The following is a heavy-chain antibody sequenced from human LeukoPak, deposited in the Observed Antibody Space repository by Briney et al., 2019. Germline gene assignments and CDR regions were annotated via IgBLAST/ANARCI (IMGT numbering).Heavy chain of an antibody. CDR2: ISYDGSST. CDR3: AKLGSSSHKSEYFQH. Sequence: GGSLRLSCIGSGFTFNMYGMHWVRQAPGKGLEWLAHISYDGSSTYHADSVKGRFTISRDNAKNSLYLQMNSLRAEDTAVYYCAKLGSSSHKSEYFQHWGQGTLVTVSS. V-gene: IGHV3-30*18. CDR1: GFTFNMYG. D-gene: IGHD6-6*01. J-gene: IGHJ1*01.